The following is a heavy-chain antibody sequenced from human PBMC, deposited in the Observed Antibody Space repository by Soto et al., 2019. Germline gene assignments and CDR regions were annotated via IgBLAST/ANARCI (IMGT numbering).Heavy chain of an antibody. Sequence: SETLSLTCSVSGDSISAIDYYWTWIRQHPGKGLEWIGNIYFRGNTYYSPSLESRLTISLDTSKNQFSLKLTSVTAADTAVYYCAREGGSYDSGGYLIRGAFDIWGQGTVVTVSS. J-gene: IGHJ3*02. D-gene: IGHD3-22*01. CDR2: IYFRGNT. CDR3: AREGGSYDSGGYLIRGAFDI. V-gene: IGHV4-31*03. CDR1: GDSISAIDYY.